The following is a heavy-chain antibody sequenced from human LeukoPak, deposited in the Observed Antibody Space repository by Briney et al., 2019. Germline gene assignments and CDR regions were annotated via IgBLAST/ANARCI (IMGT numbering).Heavy chain of an antibody. J-gene: IGHJ3*02. V-gene: IGHV3-48*01. Sequence: GGSLRLSCVASGFTFSSYSMNWVRQAPGKGLEWVSYIRSSSTNIYYADSVKGRFTISRDNSKNTLYLQMNSLRAEDTAVYYCARGRTEWDIVVVVAAVPFDIWGQGTMVTVSS. CDR2: IRSSSTNI. CDR3: ARGRTEWDIVVVVAAVPFDI. D-gene: IGHD2-15*01. CDR1: GFTFSSYS.